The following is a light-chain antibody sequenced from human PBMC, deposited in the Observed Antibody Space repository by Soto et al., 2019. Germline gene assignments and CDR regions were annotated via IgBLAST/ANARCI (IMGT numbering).Light chain of an antibody. J-gene: IGKJ2*01. CDR3: HQSYSTHHI. CDR2: GAS. V-gene: IGKV1-39*01. CDR1: QSISRY. Sequence: DIQMTQSPTSLSASVGDRVTITCRASQSISRYLNWYQQKPWKAPKLLIYGASTLQGGVPSRFSGSGSGTAFTLTINSLQPEDVASYFCHQSYSTHHILGQGTKLEPK.